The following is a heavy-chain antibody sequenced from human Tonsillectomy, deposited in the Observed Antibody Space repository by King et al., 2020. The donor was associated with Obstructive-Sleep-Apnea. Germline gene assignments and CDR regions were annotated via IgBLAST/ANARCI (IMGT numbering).Heavy chain of an antibody. V-gene: IGHV3-30*02. CDR3: AKDPDSTWGAFAV. Sequence: VQLVDSGGGVVQPGGSLRLSCAASGFTFTDYVMQWVRQAPGKGLEWVAFLWYDGRDPDYADSVKGRFTIFRDNSQNTLYLQMNSLRIEDTAVYYCAKDPDSTWGAFAVWGQGSMVTVSS. J-gene: IGHJ3*01. CDR1: GFTFTDYV. D-gene: IGHD2/OR15-2a*01. CDR2: LWYDGRDP.